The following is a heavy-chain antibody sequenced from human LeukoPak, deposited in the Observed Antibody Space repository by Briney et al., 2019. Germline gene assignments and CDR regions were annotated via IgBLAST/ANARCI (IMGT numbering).Heavy chain of an antibody. CDR1: GFSFSDDW. J-gene: IGHJ4*02. V-gene: IGHV3-15*01. CDR3: TTVTMVRDYDY. Sequence: GGSLRLSCAASGFSFSDDWMSWVRQAPGKGLEWVGRIKHKRDGGTTDYAAPVKGRFTISRDDSKNMLYLEMNSLKIEDTAVYYCTTVTMVRDYDYWGQGTLVTVSS. CDR2: IKHKRDGGTT. D-gene: IGHD3-10*01.